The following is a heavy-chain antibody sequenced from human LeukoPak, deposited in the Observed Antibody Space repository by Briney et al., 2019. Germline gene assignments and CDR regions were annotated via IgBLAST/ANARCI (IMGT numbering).Heavy chain of an antibody. CDR2: INTNTGNP. CDR3: ARGGRTGYVDYYYYYMDV. D-gene: IGHD3/OR15-3a*01. J-gene: IGHJ6*03. CDR1: GYTFTSHV. V-gene: IGHV7-4-1*02. Sequence: GASVKVSCKASGYTFTSHVINWVRQAPGQGLEWMGWINTNTGNPTYAQGFKGRFVFSLDTFVGSANLQISSLKTEDTAVYFCARGGRTGYVDYYYYYMDVWGKGTTVTVSS.